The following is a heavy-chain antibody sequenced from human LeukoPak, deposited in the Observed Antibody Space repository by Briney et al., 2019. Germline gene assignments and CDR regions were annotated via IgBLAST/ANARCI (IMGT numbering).Heavy chain of an antibody. J-gene: IGHJ5*02. D-gene: IGHD6-6*01. CDR2: IYYSGST. CDR3: ARDRPYGIAARYYNWFDP. CDR1: GGSISSYY. V-gene: IGHV4-59*01. Sequence: SETLSLTCTVSGGSISSYYWSWIRRPPGKGLEWIGYIYYSGSTNYNPSLKSRVTISVDTSKNQFSLKLSSVTAADTAVYYCARDRPYGIAARYYNWFDPWGQGTLVTVSS.